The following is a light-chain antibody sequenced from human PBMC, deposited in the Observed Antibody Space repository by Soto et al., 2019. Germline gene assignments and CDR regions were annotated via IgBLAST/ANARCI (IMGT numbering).Light chain of an antibody. V-gene: IGLV1-51*01. CDR1: RSNIGDHF. J-gene: IGLJ3*02. CDR3: GTWDSRLRANV. CDR2: DSD. Sequence: QSVLTQPPSVSAAPGQNVTISCSGSRSNIGDHFVSWYQQLPGTAPRLLVYDSDKRPSAIPDRFSGSKSDTSATLAITGLQTGDEADYYCGTWDSRLRANVFGGGTKVTVL.